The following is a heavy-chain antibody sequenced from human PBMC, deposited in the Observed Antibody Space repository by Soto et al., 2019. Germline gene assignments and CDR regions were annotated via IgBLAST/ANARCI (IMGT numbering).Heavy chain of an antibody. CDR2: FFIGGNT. D-gene: IGHD3-10*01. J-gene: IGHJ4*02. V-gene: IGHV4-39*01. CDR1: GGSISSSTYY. CDR3: ARGQYYYN. Sequence: SETLSLTCTVSGGSISSSTYYWGWMRQPPGKGLEWIASFFIGGNTYYNPSLKSRVTISVDTSKNQFSLKLSSVTAADTAVYYCARGQYYYNWGQGTLVTVSS.